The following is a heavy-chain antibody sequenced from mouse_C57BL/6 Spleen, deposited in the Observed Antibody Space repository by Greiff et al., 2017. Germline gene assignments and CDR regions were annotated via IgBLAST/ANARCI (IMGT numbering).Heavy chain of an antibody. V-gene: IGHV1-81*01. CDR3: ARGATIVAHWYFDV. CDR1: GYTFTSYG. J-gene: IGHJ1*03. D-gene: IGHD1-1*01. CDR2: IYPRSGNT. Sequence: VKLMESGAELARPGASVKLSCKASGYTFTSYGISWVKQRTGQGLEWIGEIYPRSGNTYYNEKFKGKATLTADKSSSTAYMELRSLTSEDSAVYFCARGATIVAHWYFDVWGTGTTVTVSS.